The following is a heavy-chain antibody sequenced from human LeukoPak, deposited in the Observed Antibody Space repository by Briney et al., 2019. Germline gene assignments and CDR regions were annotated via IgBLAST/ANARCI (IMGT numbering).Heavy chain of an antibody. D-gene: IGHD1-26*01. J-gene: IGHJ4*02. CDR1: GGSVSSGSYY. CDR3: ARVIVGVTIPLYYFDY. Sequence: SETLSLTCTVSGGSVSSGSYYWTWIRQPPGKGLEWIGLIYYSGSTNYNPSLKSRVTISVDASKNQFSLRLSSVTAADTAMYYCARVIVGVTIPLYYFDYWGQGTLVTVSS. CDR2: IYYSGST. V-gene: IGHV4-61*01.